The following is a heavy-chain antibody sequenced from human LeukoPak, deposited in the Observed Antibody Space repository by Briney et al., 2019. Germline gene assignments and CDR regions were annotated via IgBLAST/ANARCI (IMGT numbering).Heavy chain of an antibody. CDR3: ASHPYDILTGYYKYYFDY. CDR1: GFTSSSYW. J-gene: IGHJ4*02. Sequence: VQPGGSLRLSCAASGFTSSSYWMSWVRQAPGKGLEWVANIKQDGSEKYYVDSVKGRFTISRDNAKNSLYLQMNSLRAEDTAVYYCASHPYDILTGYYKYYFDYWGQGTLVTVSS. V-gene: IGHV3-7*03. D-gene: IGHD3-9*01. CDR2: IKQDGSEK.